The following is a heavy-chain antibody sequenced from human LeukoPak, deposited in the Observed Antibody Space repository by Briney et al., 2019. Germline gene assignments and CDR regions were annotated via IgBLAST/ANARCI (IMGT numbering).Heavy chain of an antibody. D-gene: IGHD3-3*01. J-gene: IGHJ4*02. CDR3: TTLGRHYDLFH. CDR2: IKSKTDGGTS. CDR1: GFTFSDVW. Sequence: GGSLRLSCAASGFTFSDVWMSWVRQAPGKGLEWVGRIKSKTDGGTSDYAAPVKGRFTISRDDSKTTLSLQMNSLKTEDTAVYYCTTLGRHYDLFHWGQGTLVTVSS. V-gene: IGHV3-15*01.